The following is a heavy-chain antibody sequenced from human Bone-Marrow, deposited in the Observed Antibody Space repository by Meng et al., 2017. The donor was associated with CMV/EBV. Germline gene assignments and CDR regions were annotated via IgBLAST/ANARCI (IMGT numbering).Heavy chain of an antibody. Sequence: GGSLRLSCAASGFTFSDYYMSWIRQAPGKGLEWVSYISSRAATIYYTDSVKGRFTISRDNAKNSLYLQMNNLRAEDTAVFYCATSGRGGQYYFDSWGQGKLVNVSS. CDR2: ISSRAATI. CDR3: ATSGRGGQYYFDS. D-gene: IGHD3-10*01. CDR1: GFTFSDYY. V-gene: IGHV3-11*01. J-gene: IGHJ4*02.